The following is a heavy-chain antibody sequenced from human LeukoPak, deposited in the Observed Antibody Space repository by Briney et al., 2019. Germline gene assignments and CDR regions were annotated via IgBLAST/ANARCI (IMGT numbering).Heavy chain of an antibody. V-gene: IGHV1-2*02. Sequence: ASVKVSCKTSGYTFTGHYIHWVRQAPGQGLEWMGWINPNSGDTNYAQKFQGRVTMTRDTSISTAYMELNRLRSDDTALYFCTAWAGVIVTHSYPVFDFWGQGTLVSVSS. CDR2: INPNSGDT. CDR3: TAWAGVIVTHSYPVFDF. CDR1: GYTFTGHY. D-gene: IGHD2-21*02. J-gene: IGHJ4*02.